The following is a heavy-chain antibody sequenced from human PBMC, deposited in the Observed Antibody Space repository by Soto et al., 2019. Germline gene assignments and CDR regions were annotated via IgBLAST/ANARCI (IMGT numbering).Heavy chain of an antibody. Sequence: GASVKVSCKASGYTFTSYGISWVRQAPGQGLEWMGWISAYNGNTNYAQKLQGRVTMTTDTSTSTAYMELRSLRSDDTAVYYCARVSRTLKTAAGRESNWFDPWGQGTLVTVSS. V-gene: IGHV1-18*01. CDR2: ISAYNGNT. J-gene: IGHJ5*02. D-gene: IGHD6-13*01. CDR1: GYTFTSYG. CDR3: ARVSRTLKTAAGRESNWFDP.